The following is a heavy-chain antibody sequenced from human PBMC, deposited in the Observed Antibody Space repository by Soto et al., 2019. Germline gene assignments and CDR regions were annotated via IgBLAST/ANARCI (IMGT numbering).Heavy chain of an antibody. D-gene: IGHD1-20*01. CDR3: ARDGHNWNYVDY. CDR1: GFTFSSYW. CDR2: INSDGSNT. Sequence: GGSLRLSCAASGFTFSSYWMHWVRQAPGKGLVWVSRINSDGSNTSYADSVKGRFTISRDNAKNTLYLQMNSLRAEDTAVYYCARDGHNWNYVDYWGQGTLVTVSS. J-gene: IGHJ4*02. V-gene: IGHV3-74*01.